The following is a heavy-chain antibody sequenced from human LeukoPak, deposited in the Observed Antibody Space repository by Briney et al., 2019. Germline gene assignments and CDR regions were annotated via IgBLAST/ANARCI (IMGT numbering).Heavy chain of an antibody. CDR3: ARGGGSGYFDL. V-gene: IGHV3-7*01. Sequence: GGSLRLSCAASGFTFSNYAMNWVRQAPGKGPEWLTNIKDDGSEKYYVDSVKGRFTISRDNAKNSLFLQMNSLRAEDTAVYYCARGGGSGYFDLWGRGTLVTVSS. D-gene: IGHD3-16*01. J-gene: IGHJ2*01. CDR2: IKDDGSEK. CDR1: GFTFSNYA.